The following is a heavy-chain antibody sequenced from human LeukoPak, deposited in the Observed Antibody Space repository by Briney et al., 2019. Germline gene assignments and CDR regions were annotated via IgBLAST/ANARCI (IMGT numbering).Heavy chain of an antibody. V-gene: IGHV3-72*01. Sequence: GGSLRLSCAASGFTFSDHHMDWVRQAPGKGLEWVGHTRNKANSYTTEYAASVKGRFIISRDDSRNSLYLQMNSLKTEDSAVYYCARVKAGGYSYGFDYWGQGILVTVSS. CDR2: TRNKANSYTT. J-gene: IGHJ4*02. D-gene: IGHD5-18*01. CDR3: ARVKAGGYSYGFDY. CDR1: GFTFSDHH.